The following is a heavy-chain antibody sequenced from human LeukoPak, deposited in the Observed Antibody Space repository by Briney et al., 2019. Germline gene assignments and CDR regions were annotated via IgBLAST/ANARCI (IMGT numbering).Heavy chain of an antibody. D-gene: IGHD4-23*01. CDR1: GGSISSGGYY. V-gene: IGHV4-31*03. CDR3: ARRRPVATPGGYFDY. CDR2: IYYSGST. J-gene: IGHJ4*02. Sequence: SETLSLTCTVSGGSISSGGYYWSWIRQHPGKGLEWIGYIYYSGSTYYNSSLKSRVTISVDTSKNQFPLNLSSVTAADTAVYYCARRRPVATPGGYFDYWGQGTLVTVSS.